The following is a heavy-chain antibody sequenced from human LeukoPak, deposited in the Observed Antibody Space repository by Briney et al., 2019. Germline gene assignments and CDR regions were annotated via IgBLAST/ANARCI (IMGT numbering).Heavy chain of an antibody. J-gene: IGHJ4*02. CDR3: ARLLVGATSWTDY. Sequence: ASVKVSCKASGYTFTSCYIHWVRQAPGQGLEWVGIINPSGGSTSYAQKFQGRVTMTRDMSTSTVYMELSSLRSEDTAVYYCARLLVGATSWTDYWGQETLVTVSS. CDR1: GYTFTSCY. V-gene: IGHV1-46*01. D-gene: IGHD1-26*01. CDR2: INPSGGST.